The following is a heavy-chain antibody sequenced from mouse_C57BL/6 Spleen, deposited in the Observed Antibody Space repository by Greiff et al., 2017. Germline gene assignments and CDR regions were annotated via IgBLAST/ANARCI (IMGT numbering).Heavy chain of an antibody. CDR3: AKRPYDYDSY. Sequence: VHVKQSGAELVKPGASVKLSCTASGFNFKDYYMHWVKQRTEQGLEWIGRIDPEDGETKYAQKFQGKATITADTSSNPAYLQLSSLTSEDSAVSYCAKRPYDYDSYWGQGTTLTVSS. D-gene: IGHD2-4*01. CDR1: GFNFKDYY. V-gene: IGHV14-2*01. J-gene: IGHJ2*01. CDR2: IDPEDGET.